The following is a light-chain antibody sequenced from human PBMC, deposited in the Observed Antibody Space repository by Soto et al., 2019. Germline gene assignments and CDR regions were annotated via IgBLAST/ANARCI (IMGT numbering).Light chain of an antibody. CDR1: QDVTGW. CDR3: QQAHIFPPT. Sequence: QMTQSPTSVSASVGDRVTITCRASQDVTGWLAWYQQKPGKAPNLLISAASSLQSGVPSRFSGSGSGTDFTLTISSLQPEDFATYYCQQAHIFPPTFGPGTKVDIK. V-gene: IGKV1-12*01. CDR2: AAS. J-gene: IGKJ3*01.